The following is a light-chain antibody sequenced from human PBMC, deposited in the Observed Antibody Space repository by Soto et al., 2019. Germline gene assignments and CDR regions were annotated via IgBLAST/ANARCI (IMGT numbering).Light chain of an antibody. CDR1: NNDVGNYNR. J-gene: IGLJ3*02. Sequence: QSVLTQPPSVSGSPGQSVTISCTGTNNDVGNYNRVSWYQQPPGKAPKLMIFEVNNRPSGVSNRFFGSKSGNTASLTISGLQDDDEGDYYCSSYSSITTLMFGGGTKLTVL. CDR3: SSYSSITTLM. CDR2: EVN. V-gene: IGLV2-18*02.